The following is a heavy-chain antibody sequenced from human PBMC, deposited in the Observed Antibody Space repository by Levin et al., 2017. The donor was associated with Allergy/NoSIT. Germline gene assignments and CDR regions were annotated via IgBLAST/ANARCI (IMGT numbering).Heavy chain of an antibody. CDR2: ISWNSGSI. CDR3: AKVSRSEGYFDY. J-gene: IGHJ4*02. CDR1: GFTFDDYA. V-gene: IGHV3-9*01. Sequence: SCAASGFTFDDYAMHWVRQAPGKGLEWVSGISWNSGSIGYADSVKGRFTISRDNAKNSLYLQMNSLRAEDTALYYCAKVSRSEGYFDYWGQGTLVTVSS.